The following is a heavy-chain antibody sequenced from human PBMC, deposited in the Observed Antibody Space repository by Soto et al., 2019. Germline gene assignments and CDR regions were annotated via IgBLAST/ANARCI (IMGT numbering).Heavy chain of an antibody. CDR3: AKGRGGSGSLTPRVDF. Sequence: EVQLLESGGGLVQPGGSLRLSFAASGFTFNNYAMTWVRQAPGKGLEWVSAISGGGDTTSYADSVKGRFTVSRDGSENTLYLQMSSLRAEDTALYYCAKGRGGSGSLTPRVDFWGQGTLVTVSS. J-gene: IGHJ4*02. D-gene: IGHD3-10*01. CDR2: ISGGGDTT. V-gene: IGHV3-23*01. CDR1: GFTFNNYA.